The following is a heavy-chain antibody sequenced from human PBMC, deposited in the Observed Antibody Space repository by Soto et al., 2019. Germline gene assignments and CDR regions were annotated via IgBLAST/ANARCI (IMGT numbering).Heavy chain of an antibody. Sequence: QVQLMESGGGVVQPGRSLRLSCAASGFIFSSYAMHWVRQSPGKGLEWVAVISYDGTNKYYADSVKGRFTISRDNSKNTLYLQMNTLRIEDTAVYHCAKWSGSGSLYNTPFASWGQGTLVSVSS. CDR3: AKWSGSGSLYNTPFAS. V-gene: IGHV3-30*18. CDR2: ISYDGTNK. J-gene: IGHJ4*02. CDR1: GFIFSSYA. D-gene: IGHD3-10*01.